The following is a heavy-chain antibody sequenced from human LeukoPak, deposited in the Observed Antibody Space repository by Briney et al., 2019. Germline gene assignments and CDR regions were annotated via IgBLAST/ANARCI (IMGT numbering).Heavy chain of an antibody. V-gene: IGHV4-59*01. CDR3: ATGYSSTWYYFDY. J-gene: IGHJ4*02. CDR1: GDSISSYY. CDR2: IYHSGST. D-gene: IGHD6-13*01. Sequence: SETLSLTCTVSGDSISSYYWSWIRQPPGKGLEWLGYIYHSGSTNYNPSLKSRVTISADTSKDQFSLKLASVTAADTAVYYCATGYSSTWYYFDYWGQGTLVTVSS.